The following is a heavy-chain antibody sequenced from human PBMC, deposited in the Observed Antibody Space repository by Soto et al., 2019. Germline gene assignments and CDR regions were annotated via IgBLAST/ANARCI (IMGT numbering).Heavy chain of an antibody. V-gene: IGHV3-30*18. CDR2: ISYDGSNK. D-gene: IGHD3-3*01. Sequence: GGSLRLSCAASGFTFGSYGMHWVRQAPGKGLEWVAVISYDGSNKYYADSVKGRFTISRDNSKNTLYLQMNSLRAEDTAVYYCAKDISHTIFGVVIMSPAPDYWGQGTLVTVSS. CDR1: GFTFGSYG. J-gene: IGHJ4*02. CDR3: AKDISHTIFGVVIMSPAPDY.